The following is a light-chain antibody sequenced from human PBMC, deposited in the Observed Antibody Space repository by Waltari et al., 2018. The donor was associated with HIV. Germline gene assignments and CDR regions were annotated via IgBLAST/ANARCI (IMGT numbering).Light chain of an antibody. Sequence: QSVLTLPPSASAAPGPKVTIPCSGSSSNHGNNHVFWFQPPPGTAPKLLIYDNNKRPSGIPDRFSGSKSGTSATLGITGLQTGDEADYYCGTWDSSLSASVIFGGGTKLTVL. CDR1: SSNHGNNH. V-gene: IGLV1-51*01. CDR3: GTWDSSLSASVI. CDR2: DNN. J-gene: IGLJ2*01.